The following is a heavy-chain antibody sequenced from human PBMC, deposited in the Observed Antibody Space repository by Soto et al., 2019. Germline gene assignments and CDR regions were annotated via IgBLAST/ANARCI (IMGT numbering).Heavy chain of an antibody. CDR2: ISGSGGST. J-gene: IGHJ4*02. CDR1: GFTLSSYA. D-gene: IGHD3-22*01. V-gene: IGHV3-23*01. Sequence: GGSLRLSCAASGFTLSSYAMSWVRQAPGKGLEWVSAISGSGGSTYYADSVKGRFTISRDNSKNTLYLQMNSLRAEDTAVYYCAKDRDLRAGNYYDSSGPDLFDYWGQGTLVTVSS. CDR3: AKDRDLRAGNYYDSSGPDLFDY.